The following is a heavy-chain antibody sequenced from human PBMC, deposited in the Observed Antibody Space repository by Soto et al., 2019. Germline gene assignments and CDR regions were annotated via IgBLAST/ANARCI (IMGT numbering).Heavy chain of an antibody. J-gene: IGHJ4*02. Sequence: VQLVESGGGLVQPGGSLRLSCAASGFTFSSYSMNWVRQAPGKGLEWVSYISSSSSTTYYADSVKGRFTISRDNAKNSLYLQMNSLRDEDTAVYYCAADIVVVPAAMAYFDYWGQGTLVTVSS. CDR2: ISSSSSTT. CDR1: GFTFSSYS. D-gene: IGHD2-2*01. CDR3: AADIVVVPAAMAYFDY. V-gene: IGHV3-48*02.